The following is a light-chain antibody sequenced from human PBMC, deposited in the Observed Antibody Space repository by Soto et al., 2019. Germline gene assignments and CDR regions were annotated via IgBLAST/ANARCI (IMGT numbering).Light chain of an antibody. CDR3: CSYATTRTLV. V-gene: IGLV2-14*02. CDR2: EAT. CDR1: NSDVGSYNL. Sequence: QSALTQPASVSGSPGQSITISCTGTNSDVGSYNLVSWYQQRPGEAPKLIIYEATKRPSGIANRFTGSKSGNTASLTISGLQAEDEAEYYCCSYATTRTLVFGGGTKLTVL. J-gene: IGLJ3*02.